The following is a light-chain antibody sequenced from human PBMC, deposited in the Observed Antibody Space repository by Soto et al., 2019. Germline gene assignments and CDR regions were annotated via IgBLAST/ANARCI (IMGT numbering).Light chain of an antibody. CDR1: QLFSSN. Sequence: DIVMTKSKTTLSVSPGESVPLSCRARQLFSSNLAWYQRRPGQAPRLLIYGSSTRATGVPPRFCGSASGTEFTLAISSLQSEDCGVYYCQRANDWPRAFCRGARLEIK. V-gene: IGKV3-15*01. CDR2: GSS. J-gene: IGKJ5*01. CDR3: QRANDWPRA.